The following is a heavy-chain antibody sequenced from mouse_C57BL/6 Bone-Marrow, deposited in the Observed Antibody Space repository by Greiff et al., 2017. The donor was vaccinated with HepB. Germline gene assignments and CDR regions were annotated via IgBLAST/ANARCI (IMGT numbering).Heavy chain of an antibody. CDR3: ARDDYDGSHYMDY. CDR1: GYSITSGYY. V-gene: IGHV3-6*01. Sequence: ESGPGLVKPSQSLSLTCSVTGYSITSGYYWNWIRQFPGNKLEWMGYISYDGSNNYNPSLKNRISITRDTSKNQFFLKLNSVTTEDTATYYCARDDYDGSHYMDYWGQGTSVTVSS. D-gene: IGHD2-4*01. CDR2: ISYDGSN. J-gene: IGHJ4*01.